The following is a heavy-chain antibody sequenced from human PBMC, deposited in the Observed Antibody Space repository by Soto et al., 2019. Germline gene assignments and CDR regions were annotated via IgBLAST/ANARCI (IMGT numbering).Heavy chain of an antibody. V-gene: IGHV4-30-4*01. CDR2: IYYSGNT. CDR1: GGSISSGYYY. D-gene: IGHD3-16*01. Sequence: PSETLSLTCSVSGGSISSGYYYWSWIRQPPGKGLEWIGNIYYSGNTYYNPSLKSRLIISIDTSKNQFSLKVGSVTAADTAVYFCAREGGESSDGLYYFDSWGQVSLVTVSS. CDR3: AREGGESSDGLYYFDS. J-gene: IGHJ4*02.